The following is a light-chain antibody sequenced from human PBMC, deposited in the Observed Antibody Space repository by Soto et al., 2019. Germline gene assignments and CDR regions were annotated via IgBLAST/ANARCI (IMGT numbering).Light chain of an antibody. J-gene: IGKJ3*01. CDR3: QHYGNSPPEYT. CDR2: GAS. V-gene: IGKV3-20*01. Sequence: EIVLTQSPGTLSLSPGERTTLSCRASQSISSSFLAWYQQRPGQAPRLLIFGASYRATGIPDRFSGSGSGTDFTLTISRLEPEDFAVYYCQHYGNSPPEYTFGPGTNVASK. CDR1: QSISSSF.